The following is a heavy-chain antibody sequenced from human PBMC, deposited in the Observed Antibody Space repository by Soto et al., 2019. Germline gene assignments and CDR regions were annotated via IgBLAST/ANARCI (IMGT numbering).Heavy chain of an antibody. Sequence: QVQLVESGGGVVQPGTSLRLSCAASGFRFKSFVMHWVRQAPGKGLEWVAFTSSDGNNKDYGDSVKGRFTVSRDNSLTTLHLQMNFLRPEDTALYYCARWGTTGGFDLWGQGTLVSVSS. CDR3: ARWGTTGGFDL. V-gene: IGHV3-30*19. J-gene: IGHJ4*02. CDR2: TSSDGNNK. CDR1: GFRFKSFV. D-gene: IGHD3-16*01.